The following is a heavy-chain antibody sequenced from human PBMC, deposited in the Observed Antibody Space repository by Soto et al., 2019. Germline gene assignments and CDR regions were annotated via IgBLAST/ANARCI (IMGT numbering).Heavy chain of an antibody. Sequence: SETLSLTCGVSGGSISPINWWSWVRQTPGKELEWIGEIYHTGTTDYNPSLKSRVTISIDKSKNQIFLNLTSVTAADTALYYCARSHNIHSQTYFDPWGQGTWVTVSS. D-gene: IGHD3-9*01. CDR2: IYHTGTT. CDR1: GGSISPINW. J-gene: IGHJ5*02. CDR3: ARSHNIHSQTYFDP. V-gene: IGHV4-4*02.